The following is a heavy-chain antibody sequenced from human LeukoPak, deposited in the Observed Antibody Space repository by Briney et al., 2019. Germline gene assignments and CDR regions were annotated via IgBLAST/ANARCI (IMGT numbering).Heavy chain of an antibody. CDR2: INHSGST. CDR1: GVSFSGYY. CDR3: EYRGENDDLDGMDV. D-gene: IGHD2-2*01. J-gene: IGHJ6*02. V-gene: IGHV4-34*01. Sequence: SETLSLTCAVYGVSFSGYYWSWIRQPPGKGLEWIGEINHSGSTNYNPSLKSRVTISVGTSKNQFSLKLSSVTAADTAVYYCEYRGENDDLDGMDVWGQGTTVTVSS.